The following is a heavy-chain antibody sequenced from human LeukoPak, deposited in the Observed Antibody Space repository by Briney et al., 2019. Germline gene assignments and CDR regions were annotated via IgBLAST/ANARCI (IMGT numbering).Heavy chain of an antibody. CDR1: EFTFSTNS. CDR3: ALGLVTDY. J-gene: IGHJ4*02. Sequence: PGGSLKLSCAASEFTFSTNSISWARQAQGKGLEWVSVIYSGGSTYYADSVKGRFTISRDNSKNTLYLQMNSLRVEDTAVYYCALGLVTDYWGQGTLVTVSS. D-gene: IGHD3-9*01. CDR2: IYSGGST. V-gene: IGHV3-66*01.